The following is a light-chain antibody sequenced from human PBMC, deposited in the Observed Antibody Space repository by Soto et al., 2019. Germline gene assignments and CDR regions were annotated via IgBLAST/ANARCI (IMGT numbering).Light chain of an antibody. CDR1: SSDVGGYNY. CDR2: EVS. CDR3: SSYTSSSTPPYV. J-gene: IGLJ1*01. V-gene: IGLV2-14*01. Sequence: QYALTQPASVSGSPGQSITISCTGTSSDVGGYNYVSWYQQHPGKAPKLMIYEVSNRPSGVSNRFSGSKSGNTASLTISGLQAEDEADYYCSSYTSSSTPPYVFGTGTKLTVL.